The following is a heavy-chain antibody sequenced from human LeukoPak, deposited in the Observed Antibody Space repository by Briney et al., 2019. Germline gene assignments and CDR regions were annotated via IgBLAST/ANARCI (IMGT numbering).Heavy chain of an antibody. CDR2: ISGSGGST. D-gene: IGHD3-10*01. CDR3: AKDRGTMVRGVTIFDY. Sequence: GGSLRLSCAASGFTFSSYAMSWVRQAPGKGLEWVSAISGSGGSTYYADSVKGRFTISRDNSKHTLYLQMNSLRAEDTAVYYCAKDRGTMVRGVTIFDYWGQGTLVTVSS. J-gene: IGHJ4*02. V-gene: IGHV3-23*01. CDR1: GFTFSSYA.